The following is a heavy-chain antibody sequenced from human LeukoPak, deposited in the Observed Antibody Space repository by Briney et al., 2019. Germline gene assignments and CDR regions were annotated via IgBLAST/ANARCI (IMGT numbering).Heavy chain of an antibody. CDR2: IYDSGGT. Sequence: SETLSLTCTVSGGSISTYYWSWIRQPPGKGLEWIGYIYDSGGTNYSPSLKSRVTISVDTSKNQFSLRLNSVTAADTAVYYCARGPMVRGVHYFDYWGQGTLVTVPS. CDR3: ARGPMVRGVHYFDY. CDR1: GGSISTYY. J-gene: IGHJ4*02. V-gene: IGHV4-59*01. D-gene: IGHD3-10*01.